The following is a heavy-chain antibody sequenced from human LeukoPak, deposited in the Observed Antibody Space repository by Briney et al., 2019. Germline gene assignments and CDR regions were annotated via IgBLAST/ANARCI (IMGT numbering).Heavy chain of an antibody. Sequence: SDTLSLTCTVSGGSISSYYWSWIRQPPGKGLEWIGYIYYSGSTNYNPSLKSRVTISVDTSKNQFSLKLSSVTAADTAVYYCARTVAGTWFWFDPWGQGTLVTVSS. D-gene: IGHD6-19*01. J-gene: IGHJ5*02. CDR1: GGSISSYY. CDR2: IYYSGST. V-gene: IGHV4-59*07. CDR3: ARTVAGTWFWFDP.